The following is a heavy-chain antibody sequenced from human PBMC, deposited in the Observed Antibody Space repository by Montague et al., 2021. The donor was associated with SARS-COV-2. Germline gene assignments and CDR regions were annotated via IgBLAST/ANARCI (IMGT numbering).Heavy chain of an antibody. J-gene: IGHJ4*02. CDR3: ARQVGDFWTGCYVDS. CDR1: GDSISSANYH. CDR2: ISHSGSA. V-gene: IGHV4-39*01. Sequence: SETLSLTCTVSGDSISSANYHWAWFRQPPGKGLQWVGSISHSGSAYYNPSLKSRLTISVDMSKRLFSLDLDSVAVADTAFYYCARQVGDFWTGCYVDSWGQGTLVTVSS. D-gene: IGHD3/OR15-3a*01.